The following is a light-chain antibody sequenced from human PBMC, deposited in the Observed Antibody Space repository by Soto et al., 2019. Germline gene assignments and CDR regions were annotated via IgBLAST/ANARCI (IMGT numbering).Light chain of an antibody. CDR2: DSS. V-gene: IGKV3D-15*01. CDR1: QSVSSH. J-gene: IGKJ1*01. CDR3: QQFGDWPS. Sequence: ETVLTQSPATLSLSPGDNATLSCRASQSVSSHVVWYQQKPGQAPRLLISDSSTRAPGIPARFSGSGSGTEFTLTISSLQSDDFAVYYCQQFGDWPSFGLGTKVDI.